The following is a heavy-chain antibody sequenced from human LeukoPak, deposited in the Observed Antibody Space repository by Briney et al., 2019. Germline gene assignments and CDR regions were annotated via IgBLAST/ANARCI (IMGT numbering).Heavy chain of an antibody. CDR1: GGSISSYY. V-gene: IGHV4-59*01. CDR3: ARVRIAVGVDY. J-gene: IGHJ4*02. D-gene: IGHD6-19*01. CDR2: IYYGGST. Sequence: SETLSLTCTVSGGSISSYYWSWIRQPPGKGLEWIGYIYYGGSTNYNPSLKSRVTISVDTSKNQFSLKLSSVTAADTAVYYCARVRIAVGVDYWGQGTLVTVSS.